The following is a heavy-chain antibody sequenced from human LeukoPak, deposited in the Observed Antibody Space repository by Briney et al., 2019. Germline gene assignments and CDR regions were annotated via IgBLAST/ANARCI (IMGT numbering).Heavy chain of an antibody. CDR2: INHSGST. CDR1: GGSFSGYY. CDR3: ARDPTIIFGSGMPLDDY. J-gene: IGHJ4*02. Sequence: SETLSLTCAVYGGSFSGYYWSWIRQPPGKGLEWIGEINHSGSTNYNPSLKSRVTISVDKSKNQFSLKLSSVTAEDTAVYYCARDPTIIFGSGMPLDDYWGQGTLVTVSS. D-gene: IGHD3-10*01. V-gene: IGHV4-34*01.